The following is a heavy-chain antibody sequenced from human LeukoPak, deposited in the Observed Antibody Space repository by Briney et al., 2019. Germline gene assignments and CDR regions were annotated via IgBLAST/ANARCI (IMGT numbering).Heavy chain of an antibody. CDR1: GFTFSSYE. CDR2: ISSSSSYI. Sequence: GGSLRLSCAASGFTFSSYEMNWVRQAPGKGLEWVSSISSSSSYIYYADSVKGRFTISRDKSKNTLYLQMSSLTAEDTAVYYCAKDNVKVATIRRVPHYMDVWGKGATVTISS. CDR3: AKDNVKVATIRRVPHYMDV. V-gene: IGHV3-21*01. J-gene: IGHJ6*03. D-gene: IGHD5-12*01.